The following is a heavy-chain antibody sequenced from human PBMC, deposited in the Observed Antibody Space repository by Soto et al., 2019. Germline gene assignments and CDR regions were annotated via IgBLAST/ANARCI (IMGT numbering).Heavy chain of an antibody. J-gene: IGHJ5*01. CDR1: GFTLCNYT. CDR2: ISYDGENQ. D-gene: IGHD2-15*01. V-gene: IGHV3-30*04. Sequence: LRPSYAASGFTLCNYTMHWVRQPPGKGLEWVALISYDGENQYFTDSARGRFSISRDNSKTAVYLEMNELRLDDTATYYCVCCASESANAFDLWGQGTMVTVSS. CDR3: VCCASESANAFDL.